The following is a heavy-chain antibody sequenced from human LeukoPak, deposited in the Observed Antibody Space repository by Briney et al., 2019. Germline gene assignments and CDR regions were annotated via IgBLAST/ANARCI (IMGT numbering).Heavy chain of an antibody. CDR2: IYYSGST. CDR3: AREEQGSYYNY. Sequence: PSETLSLTCTVPGGSISSSSYYWSWIRQPPGKGLEWIGYIYYSGSTNYNPSLKSRVTISVDTSKNQFSLKLSSVTAADTAVYYCAREEQGSYYNYWGQGTLVIVSS. J-gene: IGHJ4*02. V-gene: IGHV4-61*01. CDR1: GGSISSSSYY. D-gene: IGHD7-27*01.